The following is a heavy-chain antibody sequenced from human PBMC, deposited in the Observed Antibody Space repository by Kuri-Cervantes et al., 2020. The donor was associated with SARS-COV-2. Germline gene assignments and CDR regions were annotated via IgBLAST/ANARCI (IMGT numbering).Heavy chain of an antibody. V-gene: IGHV3-21*01. D-gene: IGHD5-12*01. J-gene: IGHJ6*02. CDR2: IVGPSNSYI. CDR3: AKAYDPYGMDV. CDR1: GFDFSTYS. Sequence: GESRKISCAASGFDFSTYSMNWVRQAPGKGLEWVSSIVGPSNSYIYYADSVKGRFTISRDNSKNTLYLQMNSLRAEDTAVYYCAKAYDPYGMDVWGQGATVTVSS.